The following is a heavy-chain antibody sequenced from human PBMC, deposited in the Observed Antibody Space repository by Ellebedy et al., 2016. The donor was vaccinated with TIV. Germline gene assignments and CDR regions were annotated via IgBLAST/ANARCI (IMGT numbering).Heavy chain of an antibody. J-gene: IGHJ4*02. CDR3: SKGVGNRSGWYWGGFDY. CDR2: ISGSGTST. CDR1: GFTFNNDA. D-gene: IGHD6-19*01. Sequence: GESLKICCAAAGFTFNNDAMGWGHQAPGKRLDWVSTISGSGTSTYYADSVKGRFTFSRDNSKNTLYLQMNSLRAEDTALYYCSKGVGNRSGWYWGGFDYWGQGTLVTVSS. V-gene: IGHV3-23*01.